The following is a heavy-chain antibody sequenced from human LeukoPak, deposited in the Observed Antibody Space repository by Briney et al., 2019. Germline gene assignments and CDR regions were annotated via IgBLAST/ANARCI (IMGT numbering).Heavy chain of an antibody. Sequence: HPGGSLRLSCAASGFTFSSYAISWVRQAPGKGLEWVSAISGSGGSTYYADSVKGRFTISRDNSKTTLYLQMNSLRAEDTAVYYCANAGTPLDYGDYGAVDYWGQGTLVTVSS. CDR1: GFTFSSYA. J-gene: IGHJ4*02. CDR2: ISGSGGST. CDR3: ANAGTPLDYGDYGAVDY. V-gene: IGHV3-23*01. D-gene: IGHD4-17*01.